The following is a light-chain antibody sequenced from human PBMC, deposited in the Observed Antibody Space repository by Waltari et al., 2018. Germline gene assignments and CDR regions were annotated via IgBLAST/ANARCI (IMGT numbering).Light chain of an antibody. CDR3: QQYDTLPRA. Sequence: DIQMTQSPSSLSASVGDSVTITCQASQDIGTYLNWFHQRPGKAPNPLIYDTSNLHTGGPLRFAGSGSGTLFSLTISSLRPEDSGTYYCQQYDTLPRAFGQGTKVEIK. CDR1: QDIGTY. CDR2: DTS. J-gene: IGKJ1*01. V-gene: IGKV1-33*01.